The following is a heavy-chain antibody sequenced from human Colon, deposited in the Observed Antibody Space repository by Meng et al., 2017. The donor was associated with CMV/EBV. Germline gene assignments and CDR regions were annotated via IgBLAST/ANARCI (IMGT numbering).Heavy chain of an antibody. Sequence: QVQLQQWGAGLLKPSETLSLTCTVYGGSFSNSFWTWIRQPPGKGLEWIGEIYHSQLHYNPSLKSRVTISRDTSKNQFSLKLSSVTAADTAVYYCATGSSQAWELLHYWGQGTLVTVSS. D-gene: IGHD1-26*01. J-gene: IGHJ4*02. CDR2: IYHSQL. CDR3: ATGSSQAWELLHY. CDR1: GGSFSNSF. V-gene: IGHV4-34*02.